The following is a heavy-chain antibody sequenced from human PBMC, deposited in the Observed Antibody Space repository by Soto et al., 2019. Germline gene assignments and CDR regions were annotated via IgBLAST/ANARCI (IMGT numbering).Heavy chain of an antibody. D-gene: IGHD3-3*01. J-gene: IGHJ6*02. CDR1: GGTFSSYA. CDR3: ARPTNFWGGGLFYYGMDV. CDR2: IIPIFGTA. V-gene: IGHV1-69*01. Sequence: QVQLVQSGAEVKKPGSSVKVSCKASGGTFSSYAISWVRQAPGQGLEWMGGIIPIFGTANYAQKFQGRVTITADESTSTAYMELSSLRSEDTAVYYCARPTNFWGGGLFYYGMDVWGQGTTVTVSS.